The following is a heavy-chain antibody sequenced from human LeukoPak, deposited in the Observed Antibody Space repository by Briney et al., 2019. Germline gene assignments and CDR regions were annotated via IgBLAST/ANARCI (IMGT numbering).Heavy chain of an antibody. CDR3: ARGWYDILTGYSLDY. CDR2: INHSGST. J-gene: IGHJ4*02. D-gene: IGHD3-9*01. V-gene: IGHV4-34*01. Sequence: SETLSLTCTVSGGSISSYYWSWIRQPPGKGLEWIGEINHSGSTNYNPSLKSRVTISVDTSKNQFSLKLSSVTAADTAVYYCARGWYDILTGYSLDYWGQGILVTVSS. CDR1: GGSISSYY.